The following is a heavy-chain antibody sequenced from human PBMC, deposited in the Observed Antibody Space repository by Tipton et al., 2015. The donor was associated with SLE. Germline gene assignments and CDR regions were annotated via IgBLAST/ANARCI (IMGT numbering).Heavy chain of an antibody. V-gene: IGHV4-38-2*01. D-gene: IGHD6-13*01. CDR3: ARGSFSSNWCLDS. CDR1: GYPISSGYY. CDR2: IYHSGST. Sequence: TLSLTCAVSGYPISSGYYWGWIRQPPGKGLEWIGSIYHSGSTYYNPSLKSRVTISVDTSQNQFSLKLNSVTAADTAVYYCARGSFSSNWCLDSWGQGILISVSS. J-gene: IGHJ4*02.